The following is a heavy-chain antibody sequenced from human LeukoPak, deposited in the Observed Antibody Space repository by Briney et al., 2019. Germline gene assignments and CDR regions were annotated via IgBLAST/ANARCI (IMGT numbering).Heavy chain of an antibody. D-gene: IGHD1-7*01. V-gene: IGHV4-59*12. Sequence: SETLSLTCTVSGGSISSYYWSWIRQHPGKGLEWIGYIYYSGSTNYNPSLKSRVTISVDTSKNQFSLKLSSVTAADTAVYYCARAIPYENYAFDIWGQGTMVTVSS. CDR3: ARAIPYENYAFDI. J-gene: IGHJ3*02. CDR2: IYYSGST. CDR1: GGSISSYY.